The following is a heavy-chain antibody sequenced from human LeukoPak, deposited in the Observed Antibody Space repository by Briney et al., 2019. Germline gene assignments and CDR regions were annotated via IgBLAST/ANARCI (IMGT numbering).Heavy chain of an antibody. J-gene: IGHJ4*02. CDR2: ISSASLAI. CDR3: AKARGGGSHDDFDY. CDR1: GLTFSSFS. D-gene: IGHD1-26*01. Sequence: GGSLRLSCAASGLTFSSFSMNWVRQAPGKGLEWVSYISSASLAIYYADSVKGRFTISRDNAKNSLYLQMNSLRVEDTAIYYCAKARGGGSHDDFDYWGRGTLVTVSS. V-gene: IGHV3-48*01.